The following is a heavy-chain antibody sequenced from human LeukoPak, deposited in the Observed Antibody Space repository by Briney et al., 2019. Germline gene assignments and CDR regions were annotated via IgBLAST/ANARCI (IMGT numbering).Heavy chain of an antibody. D-gene: IGHD6-13*01. V-gene: IGHV1-2*02. Sequence: GASVKVSCRASGYTFTGYYMHWVRQAPGQGLEWMGWINPNSGGTNYAQKFQGRVTMTRDTSISTAYMELSRLRSDDTAVYYCARDKEYSSSLLGWGQGTLVTVSS. CDR1: GYTFTGYY. CDR3: ARDKEYSSSLLG. J-gene: IGHJ4*02. CDR2: INPNSGGT.